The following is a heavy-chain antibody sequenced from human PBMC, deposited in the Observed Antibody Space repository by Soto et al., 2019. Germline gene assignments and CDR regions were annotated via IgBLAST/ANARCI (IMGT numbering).Heavy chain of an antibody. V-gene: IGHV3-30-3*01. D-gene: IGHD6-13*01. J-gene: IGHJ6*01. CDR1: GFTFSSYA. Sequence: PEGSLRLSCAASGFTFSSYAMHWVRQAPGKGLEWVAVISYDGSNKYYADSVKGRFTISRDNSKNTLYLQMNSLRAEDTAVYYCARDGAIAAAGPHYYHYGLDGWGQGTTV. CDR2: ISYDGSNK. CDR3: ARDGAIAAAGPHYYHYGLDG.